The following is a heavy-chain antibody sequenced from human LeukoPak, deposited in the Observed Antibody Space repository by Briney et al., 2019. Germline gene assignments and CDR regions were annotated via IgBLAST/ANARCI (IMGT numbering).Heavy chain of an antibody. V-gene: IGHV3-48*03. CDR3: AKDSDLWFGEFRSYFDY. J-gene: IGHJ4*02. CDR1: GFTFSSYE. Sequence: PGGSLRLSCAASGFTFSSYEMNWVRQAPGKGLEWVSYISSSGSTIYYADSVKGRFTISRDNAKNSLYLQMNSLRAEDTAVYYCAKDSDLWFGEFRSYFDYWGQGTLVTVSS. D-gene: IGHD3-10*01. CDR2: ISSSGSTI.